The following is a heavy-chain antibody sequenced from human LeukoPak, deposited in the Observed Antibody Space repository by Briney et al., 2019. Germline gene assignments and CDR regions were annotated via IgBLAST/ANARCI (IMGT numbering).Heavy chain of an antibody. Sequence: GESLKISCKGSGYSFTSYWIGWVRQMSGKGLEWMGIIYPGDSDTRYSPSFQGQVTISADKSISTAYLQWSSLKASDTAMYYCARHRAPHCSSTSCLIDAFDIWGQGTMVTVSS. D-gene: IGHD2-2*01. CDR2: IYPGDSDT. CDR3: ARHRAPHCSSTSCLIDAFDI. J-gene: IGHJ3*02. V-gene: IGHV5-51*01. CDR1: GYSFTSYW.